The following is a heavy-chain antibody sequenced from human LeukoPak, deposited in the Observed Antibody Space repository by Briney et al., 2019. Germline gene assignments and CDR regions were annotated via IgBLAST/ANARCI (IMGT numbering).Heavy chain of an antibody. CDR1: GFTFSSYG. J-gene: IGHJ4*02. CDR3: AKDRAGPPDY. CDR2: IRYDGSNK. Sequence: GGSLRHSCAASGFTFSSYGMHWVRQAPGKGLEWGAFIRYDGSNKYYADSVKGRFTFSRDNSKNTLYLQMNSLRAEDTAVYYCAKDRAGPPDYWGQGTLVTVSS. V-gene: IGHV3-30*02. D-gene: IGHD6-13*01.